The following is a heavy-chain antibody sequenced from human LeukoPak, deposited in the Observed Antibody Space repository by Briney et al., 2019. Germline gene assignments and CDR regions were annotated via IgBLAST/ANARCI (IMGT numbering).Heavy chain of an antibody. CDR1: GGSISSYY. D-gene: IGHD3-22*01. CDR2: IYYSGST. J-gene: IGHJ4*02. CDR3: ASLHYYDSSGYYLGDY. V-gene: IGHV4-59*01. Sequence: MPSETLSLTCTVSGGSISSYYWSWIRQPPGKGLEWIGYIYYSGSTNYNPSLKSRVTISVGTSKNQFSLKLSSVTAADTAVYYCASLHYYDSSGYYLGDYWGQGTLVTVSS.